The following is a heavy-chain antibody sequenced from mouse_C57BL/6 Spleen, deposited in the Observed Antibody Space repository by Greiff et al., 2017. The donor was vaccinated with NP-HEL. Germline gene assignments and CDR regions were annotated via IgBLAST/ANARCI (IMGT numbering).Heavy chain of an antibody. J-gene: IGHJ2*01. V-gene: IGHV1-42*01. Sequence: EVQLVESGPELVKPGASVKISCKASGYSFTGYYMNWVKQSPEKSLEWIGEINPSTGGTTYNQKFKAKATLTVDKSSSTAYMQLKSLTSEDSAVYYCARSDSNYVYYFDYWGQGTTLTVSS. CDR3: ARSDSNYVYYFDY. D-gene: IGHD2-5*01. CDR2: INPSTGGT. CDR1: GYSFTGYY.